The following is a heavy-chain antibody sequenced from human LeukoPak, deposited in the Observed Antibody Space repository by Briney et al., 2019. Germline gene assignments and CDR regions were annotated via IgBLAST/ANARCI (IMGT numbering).Heavy chain of an antibody. V-gene: IGHV4-59*01. Sequence: PSGTLSLTCTVSGGSISSYYWSRIRQPPGKGLEWIGYIYYSGSTNYNPSLKSRVTISVDTSKNQFSLKLSSVTAADTAVCYCARVGYSSSSSAFDIWGQGTMVTVSS. D-gene: IGHD6-6*01. CDR3: ARVGYSSSSSAFDI. CDR1: GGSISSYY. J-gene: IGHJ3*02. CDR2: IYYSGST.